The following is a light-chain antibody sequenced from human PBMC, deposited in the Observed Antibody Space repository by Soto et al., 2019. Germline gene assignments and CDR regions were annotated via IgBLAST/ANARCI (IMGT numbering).Light chain of an antibody. V-gene: IGLV3-1*01. CDR1: KLGDKY. Sequence: SYELTLPPSVSVSPGQTASITCSGDKLGDKYACWYQQKPGQSPVLVIYQDSKRPSGIPERFSGSNSGNTATLTISGTQAMDEADYYCQAWDSSLVVFGGGTKVTVL. CDR3: QAWDSSLVV. J-gene: IGLJ2*01. CDR2: QDS.